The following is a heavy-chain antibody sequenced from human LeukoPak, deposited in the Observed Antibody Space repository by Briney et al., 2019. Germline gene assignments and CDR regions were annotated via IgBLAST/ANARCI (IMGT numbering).Heavy chain of an antibody. D-gene: IGHD3-22*01. CDR2: IYWDDDK. CDR1: GFSLSTSGVG. J-gene: IGHJ4*02. V-gene: IGHV2-5*02. Sequence: ESGPTLVNPTQTLTLTCTFSGFSLSTSGVGVGWIRQPPEKALEWLALIYWDDDKRYSPSLNSRLTITKDTSKNQVVLTMTNMDPVDAATYYCAHRGIDSSGYYCFDYWGQGSLVTVSS. CDR3: AHRGIDSSGYYCFDY.